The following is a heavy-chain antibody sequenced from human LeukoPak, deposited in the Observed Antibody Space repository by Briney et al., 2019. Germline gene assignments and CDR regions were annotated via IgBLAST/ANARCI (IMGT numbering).Heavy chain of an antibody. CDR1: GGSISSGGYY. D-gene: IGHD6-13*01. CDR3: ARGPVISSWLFDY. Sequence: TLSLTCTVSGGSISSGGYYWSWIRQHPGKGLEWIGYIYYSGSTYFNPSLKSRVTISVDTSKNQFSLKLSSVTAADTAVYYCARGPVISSWLFDYWGQGSLVTVSS. CDR2: IYYSGST. J-gene: IGHJ4*02. V-gene: IGHV4-31*03.